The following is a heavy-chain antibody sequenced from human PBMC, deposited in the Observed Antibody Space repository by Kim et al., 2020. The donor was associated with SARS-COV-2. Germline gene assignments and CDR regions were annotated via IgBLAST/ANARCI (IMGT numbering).Heavy chain of an antibody. D-gene: IGHD1-26*01. J-gene: IGHJ4*02. V-gene: IGHV5-51*01. Sequence: YRPPFQGQVTISADKSISTAYLQWSSLRASDTAMYYCARSGGSFSYYFDYWGQGTLVTVSS. CDR3: ARSGGSFSYYFDY.